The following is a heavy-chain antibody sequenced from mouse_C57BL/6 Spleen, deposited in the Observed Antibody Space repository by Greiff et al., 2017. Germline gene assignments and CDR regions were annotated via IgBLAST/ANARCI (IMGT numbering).Heavy chain of an antibody. CDR3: VSHYGSSSWFAY. D-gene: IGHD1-1*01. CDR1: GFSFNTYA. CDR2: IRSKSNNYAT. J-gene: IGHJ3*01. V-gene: IGHV10-1*01. Sequence: EVPLVESGGGLVQPKGSLKLSCAASGFSFNTYAMNWVRQAPGKGLEWVARIRSKSNNYATYYAESVKDRFTISRDDSESMLYLQMNNLKTEDTAMYYCVSHYGSSSWFAYWGQGTLVTVSA.